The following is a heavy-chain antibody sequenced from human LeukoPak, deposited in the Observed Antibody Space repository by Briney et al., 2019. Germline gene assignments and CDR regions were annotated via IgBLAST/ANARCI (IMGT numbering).Heavy chain of an antibody. CDR1: GYTFTDYY. CDR2: VDPEDGET. V-gene: IGHV1-69-2*01. D-gene: IGHD6-13*01. J-gene: IGHJ3*02. CDR3: ATGRSSSWYGGAFDI. Sequence: GATVKISCKVSGYTFTDYYMHWVQQAPGKGLEWMGLVDPEDGETIYAEKFQGRVTITADTSTDTACMELSSLRSEDTAVYYCATGRSSSWYGGAFDIWGQGTMVTVSS.